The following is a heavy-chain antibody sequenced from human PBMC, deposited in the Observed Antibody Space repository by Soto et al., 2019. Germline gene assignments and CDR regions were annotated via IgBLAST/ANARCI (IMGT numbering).Heavy chain of an antibody. CDR2: IYYSGST. D-gene: IGHD6-6*01. CDR1: GGSISSGGYY. CDR3: ARASYSSSTEYFDY. Sequence: SETLSLTCTVSGGSISSGGYYWSWIRQHPGKGLEWIGYIYYSGSTYYNPSLKSRVTISVDTSKNQYSLKLSSVTAADTAVYYCARASYSSSTEYFDYGGQETLVTVSS. V-gene: IGHV4-31*03. J-gene: IGHJ4*01.